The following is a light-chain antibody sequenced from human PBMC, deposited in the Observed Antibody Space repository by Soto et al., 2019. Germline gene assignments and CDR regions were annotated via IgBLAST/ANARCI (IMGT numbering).Light chain of an antibody. CDR2: EVS. V-gene: IGLV2-8*01. Sequence: QSAQTQPPSASGSPGQSVTISCTGTSSDVGGYNYVSWYQQHPGKAPKLMIYEVSKRPSGVPDRFSGSKSGNTASLTVSGLQAEDEADYYCSSYAGSNIVVFGGGTKLTVL. CDR1: SSDVGGYNY. CDR3: SSYAGSNIVV. J-gene: IGLJ2*01.